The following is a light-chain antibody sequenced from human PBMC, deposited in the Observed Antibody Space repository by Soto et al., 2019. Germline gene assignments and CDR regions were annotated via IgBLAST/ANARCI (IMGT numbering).Light chain of an antibody. V-gene: IGKV3-20*01. CDR1: QNVNSSY. Sequence: EIVLTQSPGTLSLSPGDRATLSCRASQNVNSSYLAWYQQIPGQAPRLLIYGASSRATGIPDKFSGSGSGTDFTLTISRLEPGDFAVFFCQQSGNSPITFGQGTRLEIK. CDR3: QQSGNSPIT. CDR2: GAS. J-gene: IGKJ5*01.